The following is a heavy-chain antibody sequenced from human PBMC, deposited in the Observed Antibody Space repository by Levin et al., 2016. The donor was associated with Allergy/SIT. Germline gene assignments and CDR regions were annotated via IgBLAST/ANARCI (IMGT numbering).Heavy chain of an antibody. J-gene: IGHJ3*02. D-gene: IGHD3-9*01. Sequence: WIRQPPGKGLEWVGRIKSKTDGGTTDYSAPVKGRFSILRDDSKNTLYLQMNSLKTEDTAVYYCTTDDQSRYFHWILKDDAFDIWGQGTMVTVSS. V-gene: IGHV3-15*01. CDR2: IKSKTDGGTT. CDR3: TTDDQSRYFHWILKDDAFDI.